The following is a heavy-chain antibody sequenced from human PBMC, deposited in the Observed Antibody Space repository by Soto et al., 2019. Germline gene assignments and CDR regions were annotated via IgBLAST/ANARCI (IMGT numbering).Heavy chain of an antibody. D-gene: IGHD3-10*01. V-gene: IGHV3-74*01. J-gene: IGHJ4*02. CDR1: GFIFKRYW. CDR3: TRGPRPISTGTGAY. CDR2: IYNDGTYS. Sequence: GGSRRLSCAASGFIFKRYWMHWVRQSPGKGLVWISRIYNDGTYSDYADSVRGRFTISRDNVNDTLYLQMNNLRAEDSGLYYCTRGPRPISTGTGAYWGQGTQVTVSS.